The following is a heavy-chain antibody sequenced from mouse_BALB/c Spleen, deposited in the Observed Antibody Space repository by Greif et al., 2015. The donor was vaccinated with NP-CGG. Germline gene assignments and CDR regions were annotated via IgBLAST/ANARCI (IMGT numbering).Heavy chain of an antibody. Sequence: QVQLQQPGPQLVRPGASVKISCKASGYSFTSYWMHWVKQRPGQGLEWIGMIDPSDSETRLNQKFKDKATLTVDKSSSTAYMQLSSPTSEDSAVYYCARRGGTEYFDYWGQGTTLTVSS. CDR1: GYSFTSYW. J-gene: IGHJ2*01. CDR3: ARRGGTEYFDY. CDR2: IDPSDSET. V-gene: IGHV1S127*01. D-gene: IGHD4-1*01.